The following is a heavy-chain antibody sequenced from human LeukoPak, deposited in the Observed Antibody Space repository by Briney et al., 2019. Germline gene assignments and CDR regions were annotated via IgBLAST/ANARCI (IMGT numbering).Heavy chain of an antibody. D-gene: IGHD3-22*01. Sequence: ASVKVSCKASGYTFTSYYMHWVRQAPGQGLEWMGWMNPNSGNTGYAQKFQGRVTMTRNTSISTAYMELSSLRSEDTAVYYCARGQVYYDSSGYYSDYYYYMDVWGKGTTVTISS. CDR2: MNPNSGNT. CDR1: GYTFTSYY. V-gene: IGHV1-8*02. CDR3: ARGQVYYDSSGYYSDYYYYMDV. J-gene: IGHJ6*03.